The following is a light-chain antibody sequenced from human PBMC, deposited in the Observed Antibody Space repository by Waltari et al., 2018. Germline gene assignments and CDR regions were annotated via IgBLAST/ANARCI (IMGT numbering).Light chain of an antibody. J-gene: IGKJ2*01. V-gene: IGKV3D-15*01. CDR1: RSVNSK. CDR3: QQYDNWPYT. Sequence: EIVMTQSPGTLSVSPGARATLSCRARRSVNSKLCWYQQKPGQAPRLLINDESTRATGIPARFSGSGSGTEFTLTINSLQSEDFAVYYCQQYDNWPYTFGQGTKLEIK. CDR2: DES.